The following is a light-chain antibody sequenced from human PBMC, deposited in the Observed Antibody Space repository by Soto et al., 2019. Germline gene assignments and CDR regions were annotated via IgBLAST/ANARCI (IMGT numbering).Light chain of an antibody. CDR2: GDS. CDR3: QSYDSSLSGVV. CDR1: SSNIGAGYD. Sequence: QSVLTQPPSVSGAPGQRVTISCTGSSSNIGAGYDVHWYQQLPGTAPKLLIYGDSIRPSGVPDRFSASRSATSASLAITGLQAEDEADYYCQSYDSSLSGVVFGGGTKLTVL. V-gene: IGLV1-40*01. J-gene: IGLJ2*01.